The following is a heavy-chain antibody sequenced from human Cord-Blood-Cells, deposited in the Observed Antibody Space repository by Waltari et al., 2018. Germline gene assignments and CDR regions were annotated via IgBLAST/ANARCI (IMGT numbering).Heavy chain of an antibody. CDR2: INPNSGGT. Sequence: QVQLVQSGAEVKKPGASVKVSCKASGYTFTGYYMHWVRQAPGQGLEWMGWINPNSGGTNYAQKFQGWVTMTRDTSISTAYMELSRLRSDDTAVYYCARGSPPCSGGSCYAFDIWGQGTMVTVSS. D-gene: IGHD2-15*01. CDR1: GYTFTGYY. V-gene: IGHV1-2*04. CDR3: ARGSPPCSGGSCYAFDI. J-gene: IGHJ3*02.